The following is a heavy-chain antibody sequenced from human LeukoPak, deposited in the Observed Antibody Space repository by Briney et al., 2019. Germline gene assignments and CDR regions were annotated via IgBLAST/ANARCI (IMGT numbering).Heavy chain of an antibody. J-gene: IGHJ4*02. V-gene: IGHV4-61*08. CDR2: IYYSGST. CDR3: ARHVKTWEPYDY. Sequence: SETLSLTCAVSGGSISSGGYSWSWIRQPPGKGLEWIGYIYYSGSTNYNPSLKSRVTISVDTSKNQFSLKLSSVTAADTAVYYCARHVKTWEPYDYWGQGTLVTVSS. D-gene: IGHD1-26*01. CDR1: GGSISSGGYS.